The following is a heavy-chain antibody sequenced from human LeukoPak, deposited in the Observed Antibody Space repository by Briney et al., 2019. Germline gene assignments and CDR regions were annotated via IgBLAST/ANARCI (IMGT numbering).Heavy chain of an antibody. D-gene: IGHD3-16*01. Sequence: GGSLRLSCAASGFTFSSYSMNWVRQAPGKGLEWVSSISSSSSYIYYADSVKGRFTISRDNAKNSLYLQMNSLRAEDTAVYYCARTFGEILPTHADYYYYYMDVWGKGTTVTVSS. CDR3: ARTFGEILPTHADYYYYYMDV. CDR2: ISSSSSYI. J-gene: IGHJ6*03. V-gene: IGHV3-21*01. CDR1: GFTFSSYS.